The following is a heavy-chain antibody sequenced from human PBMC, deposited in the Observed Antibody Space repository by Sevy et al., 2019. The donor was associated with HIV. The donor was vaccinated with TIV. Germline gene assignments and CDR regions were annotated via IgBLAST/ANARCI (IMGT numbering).Heavy chain of an antibody. Sequence: ASVKVSCKASGYTFTSYGISWVRQAPGQGLEWMGRISAYNGNTNYAQKLQGRVTMTTDTSTSTAYMELRSLRSDDTAVYYCARAPSIAVAAGFDYWGQGTLVTVS. J-gene: IGHJ4*02. CDR3: ARAPSIAVAAGFDY. CDR1: GYTFTSYG. CDR2: ISAYNGNT. D-gene: IGHD6-19*01. V-gene: IGHV1-18*04.